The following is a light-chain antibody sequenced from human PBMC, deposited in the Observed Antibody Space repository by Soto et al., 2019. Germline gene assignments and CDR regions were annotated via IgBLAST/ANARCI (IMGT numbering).Light chain of an antibody. J-gene: IGKJ1*01. V-gene: IGKV3-20*01. CDR1: QSVSNDF. Sequence: EIVLTQSPGILSLSPGEXATLSCRASQSVSNDFLAWYQQKPGQSPRLLIYGASTRATDVPDRFSGSGSGADFTLSISRLEPEDFAVYYCQQYGSSPPRTFGQVTKVDIK. CDR2: GAS. CDR3: QQYGSSPPRT.